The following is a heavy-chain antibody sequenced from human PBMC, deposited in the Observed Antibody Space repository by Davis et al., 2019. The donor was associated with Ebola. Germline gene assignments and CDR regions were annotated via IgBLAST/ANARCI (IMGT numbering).Heavy chain of an antibody. CDR2: IYPGDSDT. J-gene: IGHJ5*02. CDR1: GYSFTSYW. Sequence: PGGSLRLSCKGSGYSFTSYWIGWVRQMPGKGLEWMGIIYPGDSDTRYSPSFQGQVTISADKSISTAYLQWSSLKASDTAMYYCARHKSPYCSGGSCYGNWFDPWGRGTLVTVSS. D-gene: IGHD2-15*01. CDR3: ARHKSPYCSGGSCYGNWFDP. V-gene: IGHV5-51*01.